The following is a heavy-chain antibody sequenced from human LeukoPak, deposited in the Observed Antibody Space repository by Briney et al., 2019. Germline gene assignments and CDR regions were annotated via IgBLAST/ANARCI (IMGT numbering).Heavy chain of an antibody. Sequence: SETLSLTCTVSGGSVSSGSYYWSWIRQPPGKGLEWIGYIYYSGSTNYNPSLKSRVTISVDTSKNQFSLKLSFVTAVDTAVYYCARDYCSGGSCYVGYWGQGTLVTVSS. CDR3: ARDYCSGGSCYVGY. D-gene: IGHD2-15*01. CDR2: IYYSGST. V-gene: IGHV4-61*01. CDR1: GGSVSSGSYY. J-gene: IGHJ4*02.